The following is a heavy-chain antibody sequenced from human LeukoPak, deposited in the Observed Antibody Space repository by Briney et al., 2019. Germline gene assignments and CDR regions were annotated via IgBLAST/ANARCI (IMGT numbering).Heavy chain of an antibody. CDR2: ISGYNGNP. D-gene: IGHD6-6*01. Sequence: ASVKVSCKASGYTFTSYGISWGRQAPGQGLEWMGWISGYNGNPNYAQKLQGRVTMTTDTSTSTASMELRSLRADDTAVYYCGRSYSSSHPEWFDPWGQGTLVTVSS. CDR3: GRSYSSSHPEWFDP. V-gene: IGHV1-18*01. CDR1: GYTFTSYG. J-gene: IGHJ5*02.